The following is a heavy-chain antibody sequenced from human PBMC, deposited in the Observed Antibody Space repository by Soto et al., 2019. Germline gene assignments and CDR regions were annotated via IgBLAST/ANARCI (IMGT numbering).Heavy chain of an antibody. Sequence: EVQLVESGGGLVQPGWSLRLSCAASGVTFSSYWMHWVRQAPGKGLVWVSRINSDGSSTSYADSVKGRFTISRDNAKKTLYLQMNSLRAEDTAVYYCVRTSLVVAAATREDYWGQGDLVTVSS. CDR3: VRTSLVVAAATREDY. CDR2: INSDGSST. V-gene: IGHV3-74*01. CDR1: GVTFSSYW. J-gene: IGHJ4*02. D-gene: IGHD2-15*01.